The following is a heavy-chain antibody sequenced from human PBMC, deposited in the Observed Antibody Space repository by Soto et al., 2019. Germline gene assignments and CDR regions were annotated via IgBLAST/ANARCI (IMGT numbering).Heavy chain of an antibody. J-gene: IGHJ4*02. CDR3: AKSWTNGVHPYYFDY. CDR1: GFTFDDYA. V-gene: IGHV3-9*01. Sequence: EVQLVESGGGLVQPGRSLRLSCAASGFTFDDYAMHWVRQAPGKGLEWVSGISWNSGSIGYADSVKGRFTISRDNAKNSLYLQMNSLRAEDTALYYCAKSWTNGVHPYYFDYWGQGTLVTVSS. CDR2: ISWNSGSI. D-gene: IGHD2-8*01.